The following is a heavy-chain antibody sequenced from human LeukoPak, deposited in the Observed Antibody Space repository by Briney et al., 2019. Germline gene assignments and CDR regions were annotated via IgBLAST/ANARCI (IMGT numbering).Heavy chain of an antibody. CDR3: ARTVITFGGVIVIPYYFDY. CDR2: ISSSGSTI. Sequence: GGSLRLSCAASGFTFSDYYMSWIRQAPGKGLEWVSYISSSGSTIYYADSVKGRFTISRDNAKNSLYLQMNSLRAEDTAVYYSARTVITFGGVIVIPYYFDYWGQGTLVTVSS. J-gene: IGHJ4*02. V-gene: IGHV3-11*01. CDR1: GFTFSDYY. D-gene: IGHD3-16*02.